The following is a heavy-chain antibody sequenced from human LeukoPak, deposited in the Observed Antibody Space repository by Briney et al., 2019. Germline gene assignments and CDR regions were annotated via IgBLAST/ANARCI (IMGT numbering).Heavy chain of an antibody. Sequence: SVKVSCKASGGTFSSYAISWVRQAPGQGLEWMGGIIPIFGTANYAQKFQGRVTITADESTSTAYMELSSLRSEDTAVYYCARGAARGYSYGTGYYYYYMDVWGKGTTVTVSS. V-gene: IGHV1-69*01. J-gene: IGHJ6*03. CDR1: GGTFSSYA. CDR2: IIPIFGTA. CDR3: ARGAARGYSYGTGYYYYYMDV. D-gene: IGHD5-18*01.